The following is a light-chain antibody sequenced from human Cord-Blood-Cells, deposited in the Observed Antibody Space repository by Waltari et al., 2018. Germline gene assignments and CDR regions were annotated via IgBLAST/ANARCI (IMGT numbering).Light chain of an antibody. V-gene: IGLV1-47*01. CDR3: AAWDDSLSGRV. J-gene: IGLJ3*02. CDR2: RNN. Sequence: QSVLTQPPSASGTPGQRVTIHCSGSRSNTGSNYVYWYQQLPGTAPKLLIYRNNQRPSGVPDRFSGSKSGTSASLAISGLRSEDEADYYCAAWDDSLSGRVFGGGTKLTVL. CDR1: RSNTGSNY.